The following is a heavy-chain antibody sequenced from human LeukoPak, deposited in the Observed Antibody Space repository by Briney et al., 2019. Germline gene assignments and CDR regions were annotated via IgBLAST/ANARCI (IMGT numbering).Heavy chain of an antibody. V-gene: IGHV1-46*01. D-gene: IGHD3-10*01. CDR2: INPSGGST. Sequence: ASVKVSFKASGYTFTSYYMHWVRQAPGQGLEWMGIINPSGGSTIYAQKFQGRVTVTRDTSTSTVYMELSSLRSEDTAVYYCARARTMVRGVIMDYWGQGTLVTVSS. J-gene: IGHJ4*02. CDR1: GYTFTSYY. CDR3: ARARTMVRGVIMDY.